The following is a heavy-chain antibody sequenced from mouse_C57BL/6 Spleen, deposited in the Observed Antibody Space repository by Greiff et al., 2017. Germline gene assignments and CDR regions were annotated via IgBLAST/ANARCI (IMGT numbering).Heavy chain of an antibody. Sequence: VQLQQSGPELVKPGASVRIPCKASGYTFTDYNMDWVKQSHGKSLEWIGDINPNNGGTIYNQKFKGKATLTVDKSSSTAYMELRSLTSEDTAIYYWARGSYGSSYGYFDYWGQGTTLTVSS. D-gene: IGHD1-1*01. CDR3: ARGSYGSSYGYFDY. J-gene: IGHJ2*01. CDR1: GYTFTDYN. V-gene: IGHV1-18*01. CDR2: INPNNGGT.